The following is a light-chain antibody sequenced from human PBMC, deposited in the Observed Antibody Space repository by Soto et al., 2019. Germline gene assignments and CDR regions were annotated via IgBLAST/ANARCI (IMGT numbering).Light chain of an antibody. CDR2: EVT. J-gene: IGLJ2*01. CDR1: SSDVGGYTY. Sequence: QSALTQPPSASGSPGQSVTISCAGTSSDVGGYTYVSWYQQHPGKAPKLMIYEVTKRPSGVPDRFSGSKSGNTASLTVSGLQAEDEASYDCSFYGGSNNVVFDGGTKVTVL. CDR3: SFYGGSNNVV. V-gene: IGLV2-8*01.